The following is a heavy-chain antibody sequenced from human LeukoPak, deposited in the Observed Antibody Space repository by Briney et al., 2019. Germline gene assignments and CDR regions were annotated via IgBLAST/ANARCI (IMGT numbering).Heavy chain of an antibody. D-gene: IGHD2-15*01. V-gene: IGHV3-9*01. CDR1: GFTFDDYA. CDR3: ARDPYGYCSGGSCYHFDY. Sequence: GGSLRLSCAASGFTFDDYAMHWVRQAPGKGLEWVSGISWNSGSIGYADSVKGRFTISRDNAKNSLYLQMNSLRAEDTAVYYCARDPYGYCSGGSCYHFDYWGQGTLVTVSS. CDR2: ISWNSGSI. J-gene: IGHJ4*02.